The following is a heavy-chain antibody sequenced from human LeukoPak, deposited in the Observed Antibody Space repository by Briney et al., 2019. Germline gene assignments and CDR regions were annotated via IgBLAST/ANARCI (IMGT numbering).Heavy chain of an antibody. CDR2: IKQDGSEK. D-gene: IGHD1-1*01. CDR3: ARAPPTGYYFDY. CDR1: GFTFSLYW. V-gene: IGHV3-7*03. Sequence: GGSLRLSCAASGFTFSLYWMNWVRRAPGKGLEWVANIKQDGSEKNYVDSVKGRFTISRDNAKNSLYLQVNSLRAEDTAVYYCARAPPTGYYFDYWGQGALVTVSS. J-gene: IGHJ4*02.